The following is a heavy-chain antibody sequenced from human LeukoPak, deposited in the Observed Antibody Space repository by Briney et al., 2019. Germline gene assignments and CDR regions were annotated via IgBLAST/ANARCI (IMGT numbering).Heavy chain of an antibody. Sequence: QSGGSLRLSCAASGFTVSSNYMSWVRQAPGKGLGWVSVIYSSGSASYADSVKGRFTISRDNSKNTLYLQMTSLRAEDTAVYYCARGPYSSGWYGLDYWGQGSLVTVSS. CDR3: ARGPYSSGWYGLDY. V-gene: IGHV3-53*01. CDR1: GFTVSSNY. J-gene: IGHJ4*02. D-gene: IGHD6-19*01. CDR2: IYSSGSA.